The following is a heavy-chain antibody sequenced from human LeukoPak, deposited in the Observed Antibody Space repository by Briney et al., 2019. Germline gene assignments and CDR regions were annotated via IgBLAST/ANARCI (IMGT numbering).Heavy chain of an antibody. J-gene: IGHJ4*02. Sequence: GGSLRLSCTASGFTFGDFVMSWVRRAPGKGLEWVSFIRSTTYDETTEYAASVQGRFTISRDDFRGIAYLQMNSLETEDTAIYYCARGCGGDCAAFDNWGQGTLVTVSS. CDR1: GFTFGDFV. V-gene: IGHV3-49*04. CDR3: ARGCGGDCAAFDN. CDR2: IRSTTYDETT. D-gene: IGHD2-21*02.